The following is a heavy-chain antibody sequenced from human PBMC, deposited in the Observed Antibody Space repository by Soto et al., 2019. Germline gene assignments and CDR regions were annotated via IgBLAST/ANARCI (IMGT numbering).Heavy chain of an antibody. D-gene: IGHD2-21*01. Sequence: GGSPRLSCAASGFTFSDYAMNWVRQAPGKGLEWVSTITSSGGIIDYADSVKGRFTISRDNSKNTLYLQMNSLRVEDTAVYYCAKARRGLLAFWAQGTLVIGSS. CDR3: AKARRGLLAF. J-gene: IGHJ4*02. CDR2: ITSSGGII. V-gene: IGHV3-23*01. CDR1: GFTFSDYA.